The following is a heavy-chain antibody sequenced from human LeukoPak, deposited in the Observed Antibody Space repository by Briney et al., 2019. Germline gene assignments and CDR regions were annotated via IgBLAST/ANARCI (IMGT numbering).Heavy chain of an antibody. J-gene: IGHJ4*02. Sequence: GGSLRLSCAASGFTFSSYSMNWVRQAPGKGLEWVSYISSSSSTIYYADSVKGRFTISRDNAKNSLYLQMDSLKTEDTAVYYCTTGQRRYDSSGFYPYYFDHWGQGTLVTVSS. CDR2: ISSSSSTI. D-gene: IGHD3-22*01. V-gene: IGHV3-48*01. CDR3: TTGQRRYDSSGFYPYYFDH. CDR1: GFTFSSYS.